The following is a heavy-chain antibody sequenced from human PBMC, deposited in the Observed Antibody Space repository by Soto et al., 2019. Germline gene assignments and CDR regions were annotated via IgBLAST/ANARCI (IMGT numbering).Heavy chain of an antibody. Sequence: EVQLLESGGGLVQPGGSLRLSCVASGFISSDYVMSWVRQAPGKGLEGVSAIGGRGAGTSYSDSVKGRFTIFRDNSRNTVHMQMNSLRADDTAVYYCANRFVIVPAVLGRNYHYGMDVWGQGTTVTVSS. J-gene: IGHJ6*02. CDR2: IGGRGAGT. CDR1: GFISSDYV. CDR3: ANRFVIVPAVLGRNYHYGMDV. V-gene: IGHV3-23*01. D-gene: IGHD2-2*01.